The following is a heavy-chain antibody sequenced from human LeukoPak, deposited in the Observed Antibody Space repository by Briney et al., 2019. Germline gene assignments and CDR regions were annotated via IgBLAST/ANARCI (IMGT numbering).Heavy chain of an antibody. CDR1: GFTFSSYW. J-gene: IGHJ4*02. D-gene: IGHD3-22*01. Sequence: PGGSLRLSCAASGFTFSSYWMSWVRQAPGKGLEWVANIKQDGSEKYYVDSVKGRFTISRDNAKNSLYLQMNSLRAEDTAVYYCARGRYYYDSSGYGYWGQGTLVTVSS. CDR3: ARGRYYYDSSGYGY. V-gene: IGHV3-7*01. CDR2: IKQDGSEK.